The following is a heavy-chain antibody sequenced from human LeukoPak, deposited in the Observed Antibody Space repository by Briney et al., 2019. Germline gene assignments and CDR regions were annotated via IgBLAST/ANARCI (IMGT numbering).Heavy chain of an antibody. J-gene: IGHJ4*02. CDR2: IYSGGST. Sequence: GGSLRLSCAASGFTVSSNYMSWVRQAPGKGLEWVSVIYSGGSTYYADSVKGRFTISRDNSKNTLYLQMNSLRAEDTAVYYCARAHGYDIGGYWGQGTLVTVSS. D-gene: IGHD3-3*01. CDR1: GFTVSSNY. V-gene: IGHV3-53*01. CDR3: ARAHGYDIGGY.